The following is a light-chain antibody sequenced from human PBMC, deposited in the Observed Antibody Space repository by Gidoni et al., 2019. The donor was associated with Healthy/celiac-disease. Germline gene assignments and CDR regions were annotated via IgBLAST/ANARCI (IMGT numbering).Light chain of an antibody. CDR2: SNN. J-gene: IGLJ2*01. CDR1: SSNIGSNY. CDR3: AAWDDSLSVL. V-gene: IGLV1-47*02. Sequence: QSVLTQPPSASGTPGQRVTISCSGSSSNIGSNYVYWYQPLPGTAPKLLIYSNNQRPSGVPGRFSGSKSGTSASLAISGLRSEDEADYYCAAWDDSLSVLFGGGTKLTVL.